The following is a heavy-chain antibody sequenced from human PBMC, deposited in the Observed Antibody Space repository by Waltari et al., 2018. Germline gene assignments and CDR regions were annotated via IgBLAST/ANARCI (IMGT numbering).Heavy chain of an antibody. CDR3: AREGRSIAPAGTRRKDFTFDY. CDR2: IYHSGVT. V-gene: IGHV4-38-2*02. J-gene: IGHJ4*02. Sequence: QVQLQESGPGLVKPSETLSLTCAVSGFSISSGYYWGWIRQPPGRGLEWLGGIYHSGVTYYNPSLKRRATISVDTSKNQFSLKLSSVTAADTAVYYCAREGRSIAPAGTRRKDFTFDYWGQGTLVTVSS. CDR1: GFSISSGYY. D-gene: IGHD6-13*01.